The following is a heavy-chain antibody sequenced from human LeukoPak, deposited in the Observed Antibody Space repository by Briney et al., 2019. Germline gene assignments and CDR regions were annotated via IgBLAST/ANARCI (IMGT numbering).Heavy chain of an antibody. D-gene: IGHD6-19*01. V-gene: IGHV4-59*08. CDR1: GGSISSYY. CDR2: IYYSGST. CDR3: AKYHSSDDAFDI. J-gene: IGHJ3*02. Sequence: SETLSLTCTVSGGSISSYYWSWIRQPPGKGLEWIGYIYYSGSTNYNPSLKSRVTISVDTSENQFSLKLSSVTAADTAVYYCAKYHSSDDAFDIWGQGTMVTVSS.